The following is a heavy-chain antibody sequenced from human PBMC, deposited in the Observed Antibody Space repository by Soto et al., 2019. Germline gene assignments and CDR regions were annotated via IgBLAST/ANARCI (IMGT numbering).Heavy chain of an antibody. CDR3: AHRRKWNDAFDI. J-gene: IGHJ3*02. D-gene: IGHD1-1*01. CDR2: IYWDDDK. Sequence: QITLKESGPMLVKPTQTLTLTCTFSGFSLSTSGVGVGWIRQPPGKALEWLALIYWDDDKRYSPSLKSRLTITKDTSKNQVVLTMTNMDPVDTATYYCAHRRKWNDAFDIWGQGTMVTVSS. CDR1: GFSLSTSGVG. V-gene: IGHV2-5*02.